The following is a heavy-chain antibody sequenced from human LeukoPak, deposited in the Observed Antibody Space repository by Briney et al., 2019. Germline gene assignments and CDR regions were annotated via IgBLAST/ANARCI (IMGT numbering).Heavy chain of an antibody. J-gene: IGHJ5*02. V-gene: IGHV4-4*07. Sequence: SETLSLTCAVYGGSFSGYYWSWIRQPAGKGLEWIGRISGSGTITYNPALQSRLTISIDTSKNQFSLKLMSVTAADTAVYYCARDSGTTGEVKFDPWGQGTLVTVSS. D-gene: IGHD3-10*01. CDR1: GGSFSGYY. CDR3: ARDSGTTGEVKFDP. CDR2: ISGSGTI.